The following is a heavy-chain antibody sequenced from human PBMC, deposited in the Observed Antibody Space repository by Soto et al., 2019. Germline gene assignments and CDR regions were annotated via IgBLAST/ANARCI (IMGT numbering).Heavy chain of an antibody. J-gene: IGHJ5*02. V-gene: IGHV1-8*01. Sequence: QVQLVQSGAEVKKPGASVKVSCKASGYTFTSYDINWVRQATGQGLEWMGWMNPNSGNTGYAQKFQGRRTMTRNTSISTAYMELSSPRSEYTAVYYCARVGLWFGALPPTVVTWYDPWGQGTLVTVSS. D-gene: IGHD3-10*01. CDR2: MNPNSGNT. CDR1: GYTFTSYD. CDR3: ARVGLWFGALPPTVVTWYDP.